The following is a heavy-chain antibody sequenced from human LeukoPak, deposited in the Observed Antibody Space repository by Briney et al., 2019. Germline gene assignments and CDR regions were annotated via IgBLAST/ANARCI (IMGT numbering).Heavy chain of an antibody. J-gene: IGHJ3*02. CDR1: GYTFTGYY. Sequence: ASVKVSCKASGYTFTGYYMHWVRQAPGQGLEWMGWINPNSGGTNYAQKFQGRVTMTRDTSISTAYMELSRLRSDDTAVYYCARERPGNWFHRSDDAFDIWGQGTMVTVSS. V-gene: IGHV1-2*02. CDR3: ARERPGNWFHRSDDAFDI. D-gene: IGHD3-10*01. CDR2: INPNSGGT.